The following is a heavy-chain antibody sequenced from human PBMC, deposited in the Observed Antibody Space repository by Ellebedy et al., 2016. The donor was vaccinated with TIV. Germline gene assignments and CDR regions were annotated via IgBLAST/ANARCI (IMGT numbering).Heavy chain of an antibody. Sequence: GGSLRLXXAASGFTFSSYSMNWVRQAPGKGLEWVSSISSSSSYIYYADSVKGRFTISRDNAKNSLYLQMNSLRAEDTAVYYCATDIAAAGTQLRVPGVYFDYWGQGTLVTVSS. V-gene: IGHV3-21*01. D-gene: IGHD6-13*01. CDR1: GFTFSSYS. J-gene: IGHJ4*02. CDR3: ATDIAAAGTQLRVPGVYFDY. CDR2: ISSSSSYI.